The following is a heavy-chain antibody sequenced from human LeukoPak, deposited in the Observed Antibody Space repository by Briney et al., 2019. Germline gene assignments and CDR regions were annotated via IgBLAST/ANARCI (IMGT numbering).Heavy chain of an antibody. CDR3: ARGTLAAAGIGRLDY. CDR2: MNPNSGNT. D-gene: IGHD6-13*01. CDR1: GYTFTSYD. V-gene: IGHV1-8*01. Sequence: ASVKVSCKASGYTFTSYDINWVRPATGQGLEWMGWMNPNSGNTGYAQKFQGRVTMTRNTSISTAYMELSSLRSEDTAVYYCARGTLAAAGIGRLDYWGQGTLVTVSS. J-gene: IGHJ4*02.